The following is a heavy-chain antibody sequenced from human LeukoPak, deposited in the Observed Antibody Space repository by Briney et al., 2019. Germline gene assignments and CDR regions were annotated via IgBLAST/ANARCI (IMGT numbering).Heavy chain of an antibody. CDR1: GGSITSYY. J-gene: IGHJ4*02. Sequence: PSETLSLTCTVFGGSITSYYWSWIRQPPGKGLEWIGYLFHSGTRRHNPSLRSRVTISADTTKNQIFLTLNSTPAADTAVYYCARRRGWKQQLVYFDYWGQRTLASVSS. D-gene: IGHD1-1*01. CDR2: LFHSGTR. CDR3: ARRRGWKQQLVYFDY. V-gene: IGHV4-59*08.